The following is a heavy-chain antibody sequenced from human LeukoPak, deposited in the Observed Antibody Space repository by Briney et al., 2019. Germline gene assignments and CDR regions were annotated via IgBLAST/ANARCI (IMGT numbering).Heavy chain of an antibody. Sequence: SETLSLTCTVSGGSISSYYWGWIRQPPGKGLEWLGSIYYSGDTYNNPPLKSRVTISVDTAKSQFSLRLTSMTAADTAVYYCARDVAGNTFDYWGQGTLVTVSS. CDR3: ARDVAGNTFDY. V-gene: IGHV4-39*07. CDR2: IYYSGDT. D-gene: IGHD5-12*01. CDR1: GGSISSYY. J-gene: IGHJ4*02.